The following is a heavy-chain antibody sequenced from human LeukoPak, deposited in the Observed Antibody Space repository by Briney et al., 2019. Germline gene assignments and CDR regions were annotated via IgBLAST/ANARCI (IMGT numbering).Heavy chain of an antibody. CDR3: ARIGSTIDY. CDR2: IYHSGST. CDR1: GGSISSGGYY. Sequence: SETLSLTCTVSGGSISSGGYYWSWIRQPPGKGLEWIGYIYHSGSTYYNPSLKSRVTISVDRSKNQFSLKLSSVTAADTAAYYCARIGSTIDYWGQGTLVTVSS. J-gene: IGHJ4*02. V-gene: IGHV4-30-2*01.